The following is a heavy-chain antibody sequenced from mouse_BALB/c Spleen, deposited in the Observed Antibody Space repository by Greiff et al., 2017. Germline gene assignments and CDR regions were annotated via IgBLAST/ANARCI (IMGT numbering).Heavy chain of an antibody. Sequence: QVQLQQSGAELMKPGASVKISCKATGYTFSSYWIEWVKQRPGHGLEWIGEILPGSGSTNYNEKFKGKATFTADTSSNTAYMQLSSLTSEDSAVYYCARRDYGDDGFAYWGQGTLVTVSA. CDR1: GYTFSSYW. D-gene: IGHD2-2*01. V-gene: IGHV1-9*01. J-gene: IGHJ3*01. CDR2: ILPGSGST. CDR3: ARRDYGDDGFAY.